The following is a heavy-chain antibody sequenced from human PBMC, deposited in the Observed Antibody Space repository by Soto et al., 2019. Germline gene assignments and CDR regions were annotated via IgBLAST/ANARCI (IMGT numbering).Heavy chain of an antibody. J-gene: IGHJ4*02. D-gene: IGHD2-2*01. CDR1: GFTFSSYA. Sequence: QVQLVESGGGVVQPGRSLRLSCAASGFTFSSYAMHWVHQAPGKGLEWVAVISYDGSNKYYADSVKGRFTISRDNSKNTLYLQMNSLRAEDTAVYYCATIPAALPRIGYWGQGTLVTVSS. CDR2: ISYDGSNK. CDR3: ATIPAALPRIGY. V-gene: IGHV3-30-3*01.